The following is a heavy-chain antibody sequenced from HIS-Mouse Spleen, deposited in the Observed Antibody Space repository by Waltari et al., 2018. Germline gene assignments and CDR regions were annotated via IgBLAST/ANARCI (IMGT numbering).Heavy chain of an antibody. CDR1: GGSISSSSYY. Sequence: QLQLQESGPGLVKPSETLSLTCTVSGGSISSSSYYWGWIRQPPGEGLEWIGSIYYSGSTYYDPSLKSRVTISVDTSKNQFSLKLISVTAADTAVYYCAREIPYSSSWYDWYFDLWGRGTLVTVSS. CDR2: IYYSGST. J-gene: IGHJ2*01. V-gene: IGHV4-39*07. CDR3: AREIPYSSSWYDWYFDL. D-gene: IGHD6-13*01.